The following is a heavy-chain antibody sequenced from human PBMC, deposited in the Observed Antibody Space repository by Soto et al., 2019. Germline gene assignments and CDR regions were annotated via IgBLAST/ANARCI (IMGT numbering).Heavy chain of an antibody. V-gene: IGHV1-18*01. D-gene: IGHD2-15*01. J-gene: IGHJ6*02. CDR1: GYSFMRYG. Sequence: QVQLVQSGGEEKKPGASVKVSCKASGYSFMRYGISWVRQAPGQGLEWMGWISTYNSNEKYAQKFQGRVTLTIDTSTNTAYMELRSLTPDDTAVYYCAREGYCSSGSCALYYHDFFGMDFWGQGTTVTVSS. CDR3: AREGYCSSGSCALYYHDFFGMDF. CDR2: ISTYNSNE.